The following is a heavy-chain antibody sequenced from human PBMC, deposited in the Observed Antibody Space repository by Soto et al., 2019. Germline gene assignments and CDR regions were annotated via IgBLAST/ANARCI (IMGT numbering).Heavy chain of an antibody. V-gene: IGHV4-30-4*01. Sequence: SETLSLTCTVSGASIRSTDYYWSWIRQAPGKGLEWIGYVYYIGSTYYNPSLMSRLTISVDTSKNQFSLKLTSVTAAETAVYYCVRTARQGAVAPHWFDRWGQGTQVTVSS. J-gene: IGHJ5*02. D-gene: IGHD2-21*02. CDR2: VYYIGST. CDR3: VRTARQGAVAPHWFDR. CDR1: GASIRSTDYY.